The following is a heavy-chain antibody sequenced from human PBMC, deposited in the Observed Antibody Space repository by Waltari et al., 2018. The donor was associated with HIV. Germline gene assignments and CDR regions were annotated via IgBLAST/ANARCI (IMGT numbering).Heavy chain of an antibody. D-gene: IGHD6-19*01. CDR3: ATGTDWLVNVLEY. V-gene: IGHV1-3*01. CDR2: INVGNLQT. J-gene: IGHJ4*02. Sequence: QIKLVQSGAEGKKPGASVKVSCENSGFNFNNNVIHWLRQAPGQGLEWMGSINVGNLQTRYSQMFQGRVRFTRDTSETTIFMEVSSLKVEDTAIYFCATGTDWLVNVLEYWGQGTLVTVSS. CDR1: GFNFNNNV.